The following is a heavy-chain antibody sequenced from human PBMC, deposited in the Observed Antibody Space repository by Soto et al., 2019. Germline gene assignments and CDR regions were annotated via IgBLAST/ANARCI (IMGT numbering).Heavy chain of an antibody. D-gene: IGHD5-12*01. J-gene: IGHJ4*02. Sequence: SETLSLTCTVSGGSISTGGYYWNWIRQHPGKGLEWIGYFYYSGSTKYNPSLKSRVTMSVDTSKNQFSLRLISVTAADTAKYFCAREGNLGRWLQPLDFWGQGTLVTVSS. CDR1: GGSISTGGYY. CDR3: AREGNLGRWLQPLDF. V-gene: IGHV4-61*08. CDR2: FYYSGST.